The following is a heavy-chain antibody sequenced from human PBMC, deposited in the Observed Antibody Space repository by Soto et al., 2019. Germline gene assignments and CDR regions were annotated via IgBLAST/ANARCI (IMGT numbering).Heavy chain of an antibody. CDR3: ARSESAGDYSGYDF. Sequence: ASVKVSCKASGGTFSSYAISWVRQAPGQGLEWMGGIIPIFGTANYAQKFQGRVTITADESTSTAYMELSSLRSEDTAVYYCARSESAGDYSGYDFWGQGTLVTVSS. CDR1: GGTFSSYA. D-gene: IGHD5-12*01. J-gene: IGHJ4*02. CDR2: IIPIFGTA. V-gene: IGHV1-69*13.